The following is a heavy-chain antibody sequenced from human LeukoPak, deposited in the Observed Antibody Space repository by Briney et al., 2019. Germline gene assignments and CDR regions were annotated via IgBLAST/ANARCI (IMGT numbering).Heavy chain of an antibody. Sequence: PGGSLRLSCAASGFTFSDYYMSWIRQAPGKGLEWVSYISSSGSTVYYADSVTGRFTISRDNAKNSLYLQMNSLRAEDTAVYYCARDAYDILTGGAFDIWGQGTMVTVSS. D-gene: IGHD3-9*01. CDR3: ARDAYDILTGGAFDI. CDR1: GFTFSDYY. J-gene: IGHJ3*02. CDR2: ISSSGSTV. V-gene: IGHV3-11*01.